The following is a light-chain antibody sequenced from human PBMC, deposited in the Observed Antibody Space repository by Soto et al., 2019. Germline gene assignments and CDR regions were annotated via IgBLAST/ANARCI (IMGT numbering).Light chain of an antibody. J-gene: IGKJ5*01. CDR2: AAS. CDR1: QSISSY. CDR3: QQSYSTLIT. V-gene: IGKV1-39*01. Sequence: DIQMTQSPSSLSASVGDRVTITCRASQSISSYLNWYQQKPGKAPKLLIYAASSLQSGVPSRFSGSGSGTDFTLTSISMQPEDFGTYYCQQSYSTLITFGQGTRLEIK.